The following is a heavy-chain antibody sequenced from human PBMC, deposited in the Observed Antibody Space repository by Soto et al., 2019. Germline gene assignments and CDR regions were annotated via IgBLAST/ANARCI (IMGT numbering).Heavy chain of an antibody. Sequence: QVQLVQSGTEVKKPGASVKVSCKASGYTFTSYDINWVRQATEQGLEWMGWMNPNSGNTGYAQKFQRRLTMTRNTSTSTAYMELSSLRSEDTVVYYCAREMTTSGMDVWGQGTTVTVSS. J-gene: IGHJ6*02. CDR1: GYTFTSYD. V-gene: IGHV1-8*01. CDR2: MNPNSGNT. CDR3: AREMTTSGMDV.